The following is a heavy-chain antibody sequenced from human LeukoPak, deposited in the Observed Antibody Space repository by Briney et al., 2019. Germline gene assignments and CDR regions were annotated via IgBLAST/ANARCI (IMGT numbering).Heavy chain of an antibody. CDR3: ARGQGSHGQQLGDY. CDR1: GYTFTSYD. J-gene: IGHJ4*02. V-gene: IGHV1-8*01. CDR2: MNPNSGNT. Sequence: SVKVSCKACGYTFTSYDSNWVRQATGQGLEGMGLMNPNSGNTGYAYKFQGRVTMTRNTSTSTVFMELSSLRSDDTAMYYCARGQGSHGQQLGDYWGQGTLVTVSS. D-gene: IGHD6-13*01.